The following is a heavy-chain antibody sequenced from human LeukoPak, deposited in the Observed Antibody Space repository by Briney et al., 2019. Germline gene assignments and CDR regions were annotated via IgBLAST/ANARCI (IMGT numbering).Heavy chain of an antibody. Sequence: ASVKVSCKASGYTFNVYFMQWVRQAPGQGLERMGWINPNSGATNYAQKFQGRVTLTLDTSNTAAYMGLTSLTPDDTAIYYCASGKGSGSLQWGQGTLVTVSS. CDR2: INPNSGAT. J-gene: IGHJ4*02. CDR3: ASGKGSGSLQ. D-gene: IGHD1-26*01. CDR1: GYTFNVYF. V-gene: IGHV1-2*02.